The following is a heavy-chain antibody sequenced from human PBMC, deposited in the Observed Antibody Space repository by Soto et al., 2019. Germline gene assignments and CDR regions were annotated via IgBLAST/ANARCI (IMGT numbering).Heavy chain of an antibody. Sequence: EVLLVESGGGLVKPGGSLRLSCAASGFTFSTYNMNWVRQAPGKGLEWVSSINGRGNYIYYTDAVKGRFTISRDNAKTSLYLQMNSLSAEDTAVYYCAREDGIVGATSAFDYWGQGTLVTVSS. CDR3: AREDGIVGATSAFDY. CDR1: GFTFSTYN. J-gene: IGHJ4*02. CDR2: INGRGNYI. V-gene: IGHV3-21*01. D-gene: IGHD1-26*01.